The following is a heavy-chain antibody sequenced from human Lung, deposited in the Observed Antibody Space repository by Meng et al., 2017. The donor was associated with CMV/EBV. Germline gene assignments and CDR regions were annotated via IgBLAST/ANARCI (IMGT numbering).Heavy chain of an antibody. CDR1: TFSLSDYS. V-gene: IGHV3-11*01. D-gene: IGHD3-3*01. J-gene: IGHJ6*02. Sequence: SXKISXAASTFSLSDYSMSWIRQAPGRGLEWLSYISSSGSSMYYADSVRGRFTISRDNAKRSLYLQMNGLRAEDTAVYYCARNYEFWSGYLMDVWGQGXTVTVSS. CDR2: ISSSGSSM. CDR3: ARNYEFWSGYLMDV.